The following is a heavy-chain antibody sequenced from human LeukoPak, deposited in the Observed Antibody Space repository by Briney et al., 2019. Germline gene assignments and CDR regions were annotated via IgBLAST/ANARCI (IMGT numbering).Heavy chain of an antibody. Sequence: SETLSLTCAVYGESFSGYSWSWFRQPPGKGLEWIGEVIHGGSSNYNPSLKSRVTISVDTSKNHFSLKLSSVTAADTAVYYCARVEEGYGSGRRENYYYYYMDVWGKGTTVTISS. V-gene: IGHV4-34*12. D-gene: IGHD3-10*01. CDR3: ARVEEGYGSGRRENYYYYYMDV. CDR1: GESFSGYS. J-gene: IGHJ6*03. CDR2: VIHGGSS.